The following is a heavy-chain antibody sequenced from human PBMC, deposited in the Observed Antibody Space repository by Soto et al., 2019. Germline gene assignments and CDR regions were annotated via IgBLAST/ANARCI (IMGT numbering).Heavy chain of an antibody. CDR1: SGSITSSRW. D-gene: IGHD5-12*01. V-gene: IGHV4-4*02. Sequence: QVQLQESGPGLVKPSETLSLTCTVSSGSITSSRWWRWVRQSPGKGLEWIGEVAENGCNHCVPLLKSRLTISLDKSRNRLSLRLTSVTAADTALYYCARNRYDGYDFAYWGQGDLVTVSS. CDR2: VAENGCN. J-gene: IGHJ4*02. CDR3: ARNRYDGYDFAY.